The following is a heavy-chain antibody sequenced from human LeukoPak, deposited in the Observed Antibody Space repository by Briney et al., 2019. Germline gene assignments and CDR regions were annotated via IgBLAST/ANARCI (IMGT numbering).Heavy chain of an antibody. CDR2: ISSGDSSI. D-gene: IGHD2-2*01. V-gene: IGHV3-48*04. Sequence: GGSLRLSCAASGFIFSSYGMNWVRQAPGKGLEWISYISSGDSSIYYADSVKGRFTISRDNAKSSLYLQMNSLRAEDTAVYYCANHLACGSTSCPPFDDWGQGTLVTVSS. CDR1: GFIFSSYG. J-gene: IGHJ4*02. CDR3: ANHLACGSTSCPPFDD.